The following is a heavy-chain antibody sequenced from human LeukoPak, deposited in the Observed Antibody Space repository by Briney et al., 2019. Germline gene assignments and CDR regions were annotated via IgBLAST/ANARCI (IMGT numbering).Heavy chain of an antibody. J-gene: IGHJ6*02. Sequence: GGSLRLSCAASGFTFSSYWMSWVRQAPGKGLEWVANIKQDGSEKYYVDSVKGRFTISRDNAKNSLYLQMNSLRAEDTAVYYCAREYSISSGYHYYGMDVWGQGTTVTVS. CDR1: GFTFSSYW. V-gene: IGHV3-7*05. D-gene: IGHD6-6*01. CDR3: AREYSISSGYHYYGMDV. CDR2: IKQDGSEK.